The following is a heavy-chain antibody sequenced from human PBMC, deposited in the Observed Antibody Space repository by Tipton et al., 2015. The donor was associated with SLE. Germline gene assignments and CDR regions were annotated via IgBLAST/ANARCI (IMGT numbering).Heavy chain of an antibody. J-gene: IGHJ4*02. V-gene: IGHV4-34*01. CDR3: ARHVPQPGFGFFDY. Sequence: TLSLTCTVYGGSFIGYYWTWIRQPPGKGLAWIGEIKHIGSANYNPSLKSRVTLSVDTSNNQFSLKITSVTAADTAVYYCARHVPQPGFGFFDYWGQGALVTVSS. CDR1: GGSFIGYY. D-gene: IGHD3-3*01. CDR2: IKHIGSA.